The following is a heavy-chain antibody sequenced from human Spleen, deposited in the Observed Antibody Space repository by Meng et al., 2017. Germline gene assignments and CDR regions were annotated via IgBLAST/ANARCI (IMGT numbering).Heavy chain of an antibody. CDR1: GYTFTSYY. J-gene: IGHJ4*02. V-gene: IGHV1-46*01. Sequence: ASVKVSCKASGYTFTSYYMHWVRQAPGQGLEWMGIINPSGGSTSYAQKFQGRVTMTRDTSTSTVYMELSSLRSEDTAVYYCAGDSVYYYDSSGYYFDYWGQGTLVTVSS. CDR3: AGDSVYYYDSSGYYFDY. D-gene: IGHD3-22*01. CDR2: INPSGGST.